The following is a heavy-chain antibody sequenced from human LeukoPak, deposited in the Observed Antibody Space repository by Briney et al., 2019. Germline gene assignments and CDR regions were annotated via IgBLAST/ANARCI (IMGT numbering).Heavy chain of an antibody. V-gene: IGHV4-59*01. CDR3: ARYDILIGYESTLGMDV. J-gene: IGHJ6*02. D-gene: IGHD3-9*01. CDR1: GRPISSYY. CDR2: IYYRGSN. Sequence: SETLSLSCTVSGRPISSYYWSSIRQPPGKVLEWIGYIYYRGSNNYNPSLKSGVTISVDTSKNQFSLKLGSVTAADTAVYYCARYDILIGYESTLGMDVWGQGTTVTVSS.